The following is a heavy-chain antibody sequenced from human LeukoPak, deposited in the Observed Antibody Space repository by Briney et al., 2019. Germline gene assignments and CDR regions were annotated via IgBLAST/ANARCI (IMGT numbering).Heavy chain of an antibody. D-gene: IGHD6-13*01. V-gene: IGHV3-23*01. Sequence: GGSLRLSCAASGXTFSSYAMSWVRQAPGKGLEWVSSISGSGGSTYYADSVKGRFTISRDNFKNMLYLQMNSLRAGGTAVYYCAGGRRHLVHGPLDYWGQGTLVTVSS. CDR3: AGGRRHLVHGPLDY. CDR2: ISGSGGST. J-gene: IGHJ4*02. CDR1: GXTFSSYA.